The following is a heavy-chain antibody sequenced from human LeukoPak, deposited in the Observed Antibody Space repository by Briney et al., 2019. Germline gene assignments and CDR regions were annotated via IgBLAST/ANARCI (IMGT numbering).Heavy chain of an antibody. CDR2: VHYSGSA. CDR3: ARILGYSYGQADY. V-gene: IGHV4-59*06. J-gene: IGHJ4*02. Sequence: SETLSLTCTVSGGSISSYYWSWIRQHPGKGLEWIGFVHYSGSAYYNPSLKSRLTISVDTSKNQFSLRLSSVTAADTAVYYCARILGYSYGQADYWGQGTLVTVSS. CDR1: GGSISSYY. D-gene: IGHD5-18*01.